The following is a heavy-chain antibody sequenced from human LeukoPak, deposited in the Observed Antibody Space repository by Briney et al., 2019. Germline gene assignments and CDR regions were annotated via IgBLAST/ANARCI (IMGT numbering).Heavy chain of an antibody. J-gene: IGHJ6*02. Sequence: GASVKVSCKASGYTFTSYGISWVRQAPGQGLEWMGWISAYNGNTNYAQKLQGRVTMTTDTSTSTAYMELRSLRSDDTAVYYCARDRTDNWNDAYYGMDVWGQGTTVTVSS. D-gene: IGHD1-1*01. CDR1: GYTFTSYG. V-gene: IGHV1-18*01. CDR2: ISAYNGNT. CDR3: ARDRTDNWNDAYYGMDV.